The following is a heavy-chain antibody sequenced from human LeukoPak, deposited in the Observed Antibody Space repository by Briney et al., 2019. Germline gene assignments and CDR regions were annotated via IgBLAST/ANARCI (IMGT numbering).Heavy chain of an antibody. CDR3: AKDPYGSGSSSFDY. D-gene: IGHD3-10*01. CDR1: GFTFSNYG. J-gene: IGHJ4*02. Sequence: GGSLRLSCATSGFTFSNYGVHWVRQAPGKGLEWVAFISYDGSNKYYADSVKGRFTISRDNSKNTLYLQMNSLRAEDTAVYYCAKDPYGSGSSSFDYWGQGTLVTVSS. V-gene: IGHV3-30*18. CDR2: ISYDGSNK.